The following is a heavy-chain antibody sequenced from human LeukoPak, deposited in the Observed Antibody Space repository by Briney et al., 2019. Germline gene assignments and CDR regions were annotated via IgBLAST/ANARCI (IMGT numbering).Heavy chain of an antibody. J-gene: IGHJ4*02. CDR3: ARFLVAAMGGGFDY. Sequence: PSETLSLTCTVSGGSISSYYWSWIRQPPGKGLEWIGYIYYSGSTNYNPSLKSRVTISVDTSKNQFSLKLSSVTAADTAVYYCARFLVAAMGGGFDYWGQGTLVTVSS. CDR2: IYYSGST. CDR1: GGSISSYY. D-gene: IGHD2-15*01. V-gene: IGHV4-59*01.